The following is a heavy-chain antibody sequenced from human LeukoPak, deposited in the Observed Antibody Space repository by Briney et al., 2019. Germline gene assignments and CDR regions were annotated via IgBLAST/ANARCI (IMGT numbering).Heavy chain of an antibody. D-gene: IGHD2-2*01. CDR1: GFTVSNNY. J-gene: IGHJ5*02. Sequence: HPGGSLRLSCAASGFTVSNNYMSWVRQTPGKGLEWVSVISSGGTTSYVDSVKGRFTISRDDSKNTLYLQMNSLKTEDTAVYYCTTEPDQNWFDPWGQGTLVTVSS. CDR3: TTEPDQNWFDP. CDR2: ISSGGTT. V-gene: IGHV3-53*01.